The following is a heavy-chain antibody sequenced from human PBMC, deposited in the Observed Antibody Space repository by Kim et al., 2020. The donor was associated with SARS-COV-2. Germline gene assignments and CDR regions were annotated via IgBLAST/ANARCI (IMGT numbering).Heavy chain of an antibody. D-gene: IGHD3-3*01. Sequence: SVKVSCKASGGTFSSYAISWVRQAPGQGLEWMGGIIPIFGTANYAQKFQGRVTITADESTSTAYMELSSLRSEDTAVYYCATPMNVRLWSGPYYYYYGMDVWGQGTTVTVSS. V-gene: IGHV1-69*13. CDR3: ATPMNVRLWSGPYYYYYGMDV. J-gene: IGHJ6*02. CDR2: IIPIFGTA. CDR1: GGTFSSYA.